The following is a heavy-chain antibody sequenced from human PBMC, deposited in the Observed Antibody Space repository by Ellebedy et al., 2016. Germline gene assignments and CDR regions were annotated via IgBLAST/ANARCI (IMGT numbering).Heavy chain of an antibody. J-gene: IGHJ4*02. CDR2: THYRSNWIN. V-gene: IGHV6-1*01. CDR3: AGGTVAAGFSV. Sequence: SQTLSLTCXISGDSVSSNSGAWNWIRQSPSRGLEWLGRTHYRSNWINDYAVSVKSRITVSPDTSRNQFSLQLNSVTPEDTAIYYCAGGTVAAGFSVWGQGTLVTVSS. D-gene: IGHD6-13*01. CDR1: GDSVSSNSGA.